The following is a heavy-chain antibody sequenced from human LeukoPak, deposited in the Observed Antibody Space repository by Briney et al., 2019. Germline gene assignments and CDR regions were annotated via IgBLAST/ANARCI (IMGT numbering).Heavy chain of an antibody. D-gene: IGHD3-16*02. J-gene: IGHJ4*02. CDR2: IYSGGST. CDR3: ARLSFYYFDY. Sequence: SGGSLRPSCAASGFTVSSNYMSWVRQAPGKGLEWVSVIYSGGSTYYADSVKGRFTISRDNSKNTLYLQMNSLRAEDTAVYYCARLSFYYFDYWGQGTLVTVSS. V-gene: IGHV3-66*01. CDR1: GFTVSSNY.